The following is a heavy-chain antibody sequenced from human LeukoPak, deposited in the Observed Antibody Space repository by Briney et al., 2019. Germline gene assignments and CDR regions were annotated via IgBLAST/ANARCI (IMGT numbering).Heavy chain of an antibody. V-gene: IGHV4-39*01. J-gene: IGHJ5*02. CDR2: IYYSGST. D-gene: IGHD6-19*01. Sequence: SETLSLTCTVSGGSISSSSYYWGWIRQPPGKGLEWIGSIYYSGSTYYNPSLKSRVTISVDTSKNQFSLKLSSVTAADTAVYYCARHRGEESSGSPNWFDPWGQGTLVTVSS. CDR1: GGSISSSSYY. CDR3: ARHRGEESSGSPNWFDP.